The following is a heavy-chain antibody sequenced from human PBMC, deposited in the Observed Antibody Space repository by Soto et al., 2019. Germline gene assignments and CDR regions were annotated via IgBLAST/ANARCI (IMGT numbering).Heavy chain of an antibody. CDR2: IYWDDDK. V-gene: IGHV2-5*02. CDR1: GFSLSTSGVG. Sequence: QITLKESGPTLVKPTQTLTLTCTFSGFSLSTSGVGVGWIRQPPGKALEWLALIYWDDDKHYSQSLKSRLTITKDTSKNQVALTMTNMDPGDTATYYGAHSGAEYHYDSSGPFDYWGQGTLVTVSS. D-gene: IGHD3-22*01. J-gene: IGHJ4*02. CDR3: AHSGAEYHYDSSGPFDY.